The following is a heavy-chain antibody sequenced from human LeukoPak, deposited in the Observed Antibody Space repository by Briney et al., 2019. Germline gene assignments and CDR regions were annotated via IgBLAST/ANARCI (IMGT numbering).Heavy chain of an antibody. Sequence: QTGGSLRLSCAVSGFAFSSYAMSWVRQTPGEGLEWVSAITETGAGTYYADSVKGRFTTSRDNSRNTVYLQMNSLRAEDTAVYYCAKDSLDRPDYYFDYWGQGTLVTVSS. V-gene: IGHV3-23*01. CDR3: AKDSLDRPDYYFDY. D-gene: IGHD1-14*01. CDR1: GFAFSSYA. CDR2: ITETGAGT. J-gene: IGHJ4*02.